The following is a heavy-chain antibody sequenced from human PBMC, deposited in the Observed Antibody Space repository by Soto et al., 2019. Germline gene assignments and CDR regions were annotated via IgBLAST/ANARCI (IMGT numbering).Heavy chain of an antibody. CDR1: GFTFSSYA. CDR3: AKDSVPGIAAR. J-gene: IGHJ4*02. CDR2: ISGSGGST. D-gene: IGHD6-13*01. V-gene: IGHV3-23*01. Sequence: EVQLLESGGGLVQPGGSLRLSCAASGFTFSSYAMSWVRQAPGKGLEWVSAISGSGGSTNYADSVKGRFTISRDNSKNTLYLQMNSLRGEDTAVYYCAKDSVPGIAARWGQGTLVTVSS.